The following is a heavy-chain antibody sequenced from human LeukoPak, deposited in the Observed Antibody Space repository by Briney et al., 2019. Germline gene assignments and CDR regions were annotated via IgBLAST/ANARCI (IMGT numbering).Heavy chain of an antibody. Sequence: GGSLRLSCAASGFTFRNYGMHWVRQAPGKGLEWVAVIWDDGSNKYYADSVKGRFTISRDNSRNTLYLQMNSLRVEDTAAYYCAKGHFFSRIPPFDYWGQGILVTVSS. V-gene: IGHV3-33*06. CDR3: AKGHFFSRIPPFDY. CDR2: IWDDGSNK. CDR1: GFTFRNYG. J-gene: IGHJ4*02. D-gene: IGHD3-3*02.